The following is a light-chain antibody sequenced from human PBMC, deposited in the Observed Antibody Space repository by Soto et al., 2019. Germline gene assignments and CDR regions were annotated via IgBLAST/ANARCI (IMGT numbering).Light chain of an antibody. CDR2: EVN. V-gene: IGLV2-14*01. Sequence: QSALTQPASVSGSPGQSITISCTGTSSDVGGCNCVSWYQQHPGKAPKLMIYEVNNRPSGISNRFSGSKSGSTASLTISGLQAEDEADYYCSSFTTTRTDVFGTGTKVTVL. J-gene: IGLJ1*01. CDR1: SSDVGGCNC. CDR3: SSFTTTRTDV.